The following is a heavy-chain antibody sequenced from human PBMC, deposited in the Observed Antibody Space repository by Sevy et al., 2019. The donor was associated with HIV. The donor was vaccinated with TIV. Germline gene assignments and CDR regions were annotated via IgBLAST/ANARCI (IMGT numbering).Heavy chain of an antibody. J-gene: IGHJ3*01. CDR1: GFTFSSYA. CDR3: VVGGSYLHDAFDF. CDR2: ITYDGSNK. D-gene: IGHD3-16*02. V-gene: IGHV3-30-3*01. Sequence: GGSLRLSCAASGFTFSSYAMHWVRQAPGKGLEWVAVITYDGSNKYYADSVKGRFTISRDNSRNTLYLQMNSLRAEDTAVYYSVVGGSYLHDAFDFWGQGTMVTVSS.